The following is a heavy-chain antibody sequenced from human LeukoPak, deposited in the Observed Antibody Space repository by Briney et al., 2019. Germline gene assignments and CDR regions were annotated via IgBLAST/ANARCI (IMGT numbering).Heavy chain of an antibody. CDR2: INDSGST. V-gene: IGHV4-34*01. CDR1: VDSFSGYY. Sequence: SETLSLTCAVYVDSFSGYYWSWIRQPPGKGLEWIGEINDSGSTNFDPSLKSRVTMSVDTSKNQFSLKLSSVTAADTAVYYCARGFRRYSSSWSPFDYWGQGTLVTVSS. CDR3: ARGFRRYSSSWSPFDY. J-gene: IGHJ4*02. D-gene: IGHD6-13*01.